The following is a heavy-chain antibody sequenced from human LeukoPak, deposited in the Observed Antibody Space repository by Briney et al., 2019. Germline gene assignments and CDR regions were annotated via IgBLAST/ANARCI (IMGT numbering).Heavy chain of an antibody. CDR2: IYGSDGST. CDR3: AKEGGYSSSSGWFDP. V-gene: IGHV3-23*01. D-gene: IGHD6-6*01. CDR1: GFTFGYYV. J-gene: IGHJ5*02. Sequence: GGSLRLSCAASGFTFGYYVMSWVRQAPGKGLEWVSAIYGSDGSTFYADTVKGRFTISRDNSKNTLYLQMNSLRAEDTAVYYCAKEGGYSSSSGWFDPWGQGTLVTVSS.